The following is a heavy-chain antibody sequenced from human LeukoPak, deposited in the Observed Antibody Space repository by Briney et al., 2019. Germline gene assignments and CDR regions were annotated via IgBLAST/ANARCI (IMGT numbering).Heavy chain of an antibody. CDR1: GFTFSNYG. Sequence: GGSLGLSCAASGFTFSNYGMHWVRQAPGKGLEWVAAISYDGSKKYYADSVKGRFTISRDNSKNTLYLQMNSLRTEDTAMYYCAKRCVGGSGICYIDYWGQGTLVTVSS. CDR2: ISYDGSKK. J-gene: IGHJ4*02. CDR3: AKRCVGGSGICYIDY. D-gene: IGHD2-15*01. V-gene: IGHV3-30*18.